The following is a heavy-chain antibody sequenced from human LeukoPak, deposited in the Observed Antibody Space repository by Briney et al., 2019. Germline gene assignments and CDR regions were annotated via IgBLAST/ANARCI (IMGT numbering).Heavy chain of an antibody. Sequence: PSETLSLTCTVSGGSISSSSYYWGWIRQPPGKGLEWIGSIYYSGSTYYNPSLKSRVTISVDTSKNQFSLKLSSVTAADTAVYYCARAMGRRWLQPWFDPWGQGTLVTVSS. CDR1: GGSISSSSYY. J-gene: IGHJ5*02. CDR3: ARAMGRRWLQPWFDP. CDR2: IYYSGST. V-gene: IGHV4-39*07. D-gene: IGHD5-24*01.